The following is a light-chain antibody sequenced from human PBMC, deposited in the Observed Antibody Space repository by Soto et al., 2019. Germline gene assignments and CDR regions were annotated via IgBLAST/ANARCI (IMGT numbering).Light chain of an antibody. CDR1: SSDVGTYNT. J-gene: IGLJ1*01. Sequence: QSALTQPASVSGSPGQSITISCTGTSSDVGTYNTVSWYQQRPGKAPQLVIYEVSKRPSVISSRFSGSRSGNTASLTISGLQAEDEADYYCCSYAISSTSPYVFGTGTKVTVL. CDR2: EVS. V-gene: IGLV2-23*02. CDR3: CSYAISSTSPYV.